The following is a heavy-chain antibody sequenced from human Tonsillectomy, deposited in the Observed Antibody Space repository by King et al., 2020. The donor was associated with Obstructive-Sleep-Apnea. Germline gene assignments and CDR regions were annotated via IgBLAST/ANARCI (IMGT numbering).Heavy chain of an antibody. D-gene: IGHD5-18*01. V-gene: IGHV3-23*04. CDR3: AKDPSAMVTSHGYFDY. CDR1: VFTFSRYA. Sequence: VQLVESGGGLVQPGGSLRFSCAASVFTFSRYAMSWVRQAPGKGLEWVSGMSGSGGSTYYADSVKGRFTISRDNSKNTLYLQMNSLRAEDTAVYYCAKDPSAMVTSHGYFDYWGQGTLVTVSS. CDR2: MSGSGGST. J-gene: IGHJ4*02.